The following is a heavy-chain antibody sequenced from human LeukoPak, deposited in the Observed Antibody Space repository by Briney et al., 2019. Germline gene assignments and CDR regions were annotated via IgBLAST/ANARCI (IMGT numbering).Heavy chain of an antibody. J-gene: IGHJ4*02. CDR1: CYTFSRYG. CDR2: IRAYNGNT. Sequence: GGSVKVSCQASCYTFSRYGVSGVGQAPGHGVEGMGGIRAYNGNTNYAQKLQGRVTMTTDTSTSTAYMELRSLRSDDTAVYYCARDQVEYGSGSYYTFDYWGQGTLVTVSS. D-gene: IGHD3-10*01. V-gene: IGHV1-18*04. CDR3: ARDQVEYGSGSYYTFDY.